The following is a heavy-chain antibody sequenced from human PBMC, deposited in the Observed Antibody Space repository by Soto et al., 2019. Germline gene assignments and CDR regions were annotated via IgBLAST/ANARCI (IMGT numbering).Heavy chain of an antibody. V-gene: IGHV1-2*04. CDR1: GYTFTAYY. CDR2: INPNSGDT. J-gene: IGHJ4*02. CDR3: GRGGYTYVYSLDY. Sequence: QAQLVQSGAEVKKLGASVKVSCQASGYTFTAYYIHWVRQAPGQGLELVGWINPNSGDTNYAQSFQGWFTMTGDTSVSSAYMALTRLIAADTAVYYVGRGGYTYVYSLDYWGKRTRITVAS. D-gene: IGHD5-18*01.